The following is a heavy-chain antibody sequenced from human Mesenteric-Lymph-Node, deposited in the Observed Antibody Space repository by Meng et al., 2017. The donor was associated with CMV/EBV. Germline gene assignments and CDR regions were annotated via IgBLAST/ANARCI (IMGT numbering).Heavy chain of an antibody. V-gene: IGHV3-23*01. D-gene: IGHD4-11*01. CDR3: ARAVTADSPTYYYYGMDV. CDR2: ISGSSSYI. J-gene: IGHJ6*02. Sequence: GESLKISCAASGFTFSSYAMSWVRQAPGKGLEWVSSISGSSSYIYYADSMKGRFTISRDNSKNTPYLQMNSLRAEDTAVYYCARAVTADSPTYYYYGMDVWGQGTTVTVSS. CDR1: GFTFSSYA.